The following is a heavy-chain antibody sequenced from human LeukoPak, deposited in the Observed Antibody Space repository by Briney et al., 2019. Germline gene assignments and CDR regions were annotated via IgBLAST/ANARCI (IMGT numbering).Heavy chain of an antibody. Sequence: GASVKVSCKASGYTFTSYYMHWVRQAPGQGLEWMGLINPTGGSTGYAQKFQGRVTMTRDTSTSTVYMELSSLRSEDTAVYYCARDLHYYDSSGYLVYWGQGTLVTVSS. V-gene: IGHV1-46*01. J-gene: IGHJ4*02. CDR3: ARDLHYYDSSGYLVY. CDR1: GYTFTSYY. D-gene: IGHD3-22*01. CDR2: INPTGGST.